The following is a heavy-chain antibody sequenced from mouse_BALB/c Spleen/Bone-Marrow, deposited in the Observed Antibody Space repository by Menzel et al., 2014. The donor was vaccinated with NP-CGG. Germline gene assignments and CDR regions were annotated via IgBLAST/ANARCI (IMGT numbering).Heavy chain of an antibody. Sequence: EVQLQQSGAELVKPGASVKLSCTASGFNIKDTYMHWVRQRPEQGLEWIGRIDPANGDTKYDPKFQGKATITADTSSNTAYLQLSSLTSEDTAVYYCARWEYYAMDYWGQGTSVTVSS. D-gene: IGHD4-1*01. CDR3: ARWEYYAMDY. CDR1: GFNIKDTY. V-gene: IGHV14-3*02. J-gene: IGHJ4*01. CDR2: IDPANGDT.